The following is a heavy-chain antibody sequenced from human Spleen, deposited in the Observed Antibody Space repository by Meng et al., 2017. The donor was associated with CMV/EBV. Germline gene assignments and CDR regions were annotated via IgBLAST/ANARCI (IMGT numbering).Heavy chain of an antibody. D-gene: IGHD4-17*01. V-gene: IGHV3-30-3*01. CDR2: ISYDGSNK. J-gene: IGHJ6*02. CDR1: GFTFSDYY. CDR3: AREPVMTTVTSPLTYGMDV. Sequence: GGSLRLSCAASGFTFSDYYMSWIRQAPGKGLEWVAVISYDGSNKYYADSVKGRFTISRDNSKNTLYLQMNSLRAEDTAVYYCAREPVMTTVTSPLTYGMDVWGQGTTVTVSS.